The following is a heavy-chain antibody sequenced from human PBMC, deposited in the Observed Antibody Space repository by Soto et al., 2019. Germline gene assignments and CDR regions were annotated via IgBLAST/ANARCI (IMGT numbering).Heavy chain of an antibody. Sequence: SETLSLTCAVYGGSFSGYYWSWIRQPPGKGLEWIGEINHSGSTNYNPSLKSRVTISVDTSKNQFSLKLSSVTAADTAVYYCARATGTTIGDYWGQGTLVTVSS. CDR3: ARATGTTIGDY. CDR1: GGSFSGYY. CDR2: INHSGST. J-gene: IGHJ4*02. V-gene: IGHV4-34*01. D-gene: IGHD1-1*01.